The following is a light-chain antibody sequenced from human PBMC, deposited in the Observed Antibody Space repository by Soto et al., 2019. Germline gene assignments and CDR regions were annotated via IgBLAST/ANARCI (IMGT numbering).Light chain of an antibody. J-gene: IGKJ4*01. CDR1: QSVSSY. Sequence: EIVLTQSPATLSLSPVERATLSCMASQSVSSYLAWYQQKPGQAPRLPIYDASNRATGIPARFSGSGSGTDFTLTISSLEPEDFAVYYCQQRSNWPLTFGGGTKVDIK. CDR2: DAS. V-gene: IGKV3-11*01. CDR3: QQRSNWPLT.